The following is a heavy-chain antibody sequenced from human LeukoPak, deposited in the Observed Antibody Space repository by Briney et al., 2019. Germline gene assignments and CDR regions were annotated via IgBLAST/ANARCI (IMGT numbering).Heavy chain of an antibody. CDR1: GGSISSGDYY. J-gene: IGHJ4*02. CDR3: ARGKDSSACLFPY. CDR2: IYYSGST. V-gene: IGHV4-30-4*01. D-gene: IGHD6-19*01. Sequence: PSQTLSLTCTVSGGSISSGDYYWSWIRQPPGKGLEWIGYIYYSGSTYYNPSLKSRVTISVDTSKNQFSLKLSSVTAADTAVYYCARGKDSSACLFPYWGQGILVTVSS.